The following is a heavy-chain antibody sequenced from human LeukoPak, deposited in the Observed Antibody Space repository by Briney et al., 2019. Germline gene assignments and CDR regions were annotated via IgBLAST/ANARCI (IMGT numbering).Heavy chain of an antibody. Sequence: GGSLRLSCAASELINTHYWMHRVRQVPGKGLVWVSRIKLDENTAYYADFVKGRFTISRDNAKSTIYLQMNSLRVEDSAVYYCARDRPLWNWGQGTLVTVSS. CDR3: ARDRPLWN. J-gene: IGHJ4*02. D-gene: IGHD3-3*01. CDR1: ELINTHYW. CDR2: IKLDENTA. V-gene: IGHV3-74*01.